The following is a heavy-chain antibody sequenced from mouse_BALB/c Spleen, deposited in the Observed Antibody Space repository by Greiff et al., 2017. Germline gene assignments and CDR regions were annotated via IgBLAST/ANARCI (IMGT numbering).Heavy chain of an antibody. CDR2: ISYSGST. V-gene: IGHV3-2*02. CDR1: GYSITSDYA. D-gene: IGHD2-14*01. J-gene: IGHJ3*01. CDR3: ARSGEVRRRRPAWFAY. Sequence: EVQLQESGPGLVKPSQSLSLTCTVTGYSITSDYAWNWIRQFPGNKLEWMGYISYSGSTSYNPSLKSRISITRDTSKNQFFLQLNSVTTEDTATYYCARSGEVRRRRPAWFAYWGQGTLVTVSA.